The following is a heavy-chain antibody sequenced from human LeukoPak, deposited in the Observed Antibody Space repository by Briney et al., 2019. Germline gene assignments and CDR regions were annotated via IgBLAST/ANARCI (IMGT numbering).Heavy chain of an antibody. CDR2: IYHSGST. CDR3: ASSVDTAMVNFDY. J-gene: IGHJ4*02. D-gene: IGHD5-18*01. Sequence: SGTLSLTCAVSGGSISSSNWWSWVRQPPGKGLEWIGEIYHSGSTNYNPSLKSRVTISVDRSKNQFSLKLSSVTAADTAVYYCASSVDTAMVNFDYWGQGTLVTVSS. CDR1: GGSISSSNW. V-gene: IGHV4-4*02.